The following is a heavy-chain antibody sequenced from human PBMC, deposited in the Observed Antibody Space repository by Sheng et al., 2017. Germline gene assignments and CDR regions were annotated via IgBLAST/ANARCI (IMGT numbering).Heavy chain of an antibody. Sequence: QLQLQESGPGLVKPSETLSLTCTVSGGSLSSSSYYWGWIRQPPGKGLEWIGSIYYTGSTSYYNPSLKSRVTISVDTSNNQFSLKLSSVTAADTAVYYCARPAPSGGXYLGYFDYWGQGTLVHRLL. CDR1: GGSLSSSSYY. J-gene: IGHJ4*02. V-gene: IGHV4-39*01. CDR2: IYYTGSTS. CDR3: ARPAPSGGXYLGYFDY. D-gene: IGHD3-10*01.